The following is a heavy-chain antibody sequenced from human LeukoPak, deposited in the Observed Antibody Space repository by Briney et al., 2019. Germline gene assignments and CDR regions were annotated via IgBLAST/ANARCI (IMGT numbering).Heavy chain of an antibody. J-gene: IGHJ4*02. D-gene: IGHD2-2*01. CDR1: GYSISSGYY. V-gene: IGHV4-38-2*01. Sequence: SETLSLTCAVSGYSISSGYYWGRIRQPPGKGLEWIGSIYHSGSTYYNPSLKSRVTISVDTSKNQFSLKLSSVTAADTAVYYCASLQVPAAIGIDYWGQGTLVTVSS. CDR2: IYHSGST. CDR3: ASLQVPAAIGIDY.